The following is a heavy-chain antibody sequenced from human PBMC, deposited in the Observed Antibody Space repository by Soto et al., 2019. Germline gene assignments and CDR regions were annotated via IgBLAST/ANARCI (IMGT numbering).Heavy chain of an antibody. CDR3: ARAYSSSPTPGY. V-gene: IGHV3-33*01. CDR2: IWYDGSNK. Sequence: GGSLRLSCAAAGFTFSSYGMHWVRQAPGKGLEWVAVIWYDGSNKYYADSVKGRFTISRDNSKNTLYLQMNGLRAEDTAVYYCARAYSSSPTPGYWGQGTLVTVSS. CDR1: GFTFSSYG. J-gene: IGHJ4*02. D-gene: IGHD6-6*01.